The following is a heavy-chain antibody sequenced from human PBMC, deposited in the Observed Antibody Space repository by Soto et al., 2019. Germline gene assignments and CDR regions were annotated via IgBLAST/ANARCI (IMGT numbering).Heavy chain of an antibody. CDR2: ISGSGDST. J-gene: IGHJ4*02. CDR1: GFTFDNYA. Sequence: LSCAASGFTFDNYAMSWVRQAPGKGLEWLSVISGSGDSTYYADSVKGRFTISRDNSKNTLYLQMTSLRAEDTAVYYCAKDRSSWPPYFFDYWGQGTLVTVSS. D-gene: IGHD6-13*01. CDR3: AKDRSSWPPYFFDY. V-gene: IGHV3-23*01.